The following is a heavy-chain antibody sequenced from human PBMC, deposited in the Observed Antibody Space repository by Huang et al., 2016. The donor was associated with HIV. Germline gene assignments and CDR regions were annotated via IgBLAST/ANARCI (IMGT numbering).Heavy chain of an antibody. J-gene: IGHJ3*02. V-gene: IGHV3-30*18. D-gene: IGHD5-12*01. Sequence: QVQLVESGGGVVQPGRSLRLSCAASGFTFSSYGMHWVRQAPGKGREGVAVISNDGSNKYYADAVKGRFTIARDNSKNTLYLQMNSLRAEDTAVYYCAKAAEMATFHDAFDIWGQGTMVTVSS. CDR3: AKAAEMATFHDAFDI. CDR2: ISNDGSNK. CDR1: GFTFSSYG.